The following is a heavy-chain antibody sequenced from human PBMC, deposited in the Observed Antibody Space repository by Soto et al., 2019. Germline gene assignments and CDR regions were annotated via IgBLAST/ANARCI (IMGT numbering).Heavy chain of an antibody. D-gene: IGHD3-9*01. V-gene: IGHV3-48*01. CDR3: ALLVIRDAFDI. CDR2: ISSSSSTI. CDR1: GFAFSSYS. J-gene: IGHJ3*02. Sequence: HPGGSLRLSCAASGFAFSSYSMNWVRQAPGKGLEWVSYISSSSSTIYYADSVKGRFTISRDNAKNSLYLQMNSLRAEDTAVYYCALLVIRDAFDIWGQGTMVTVSS.